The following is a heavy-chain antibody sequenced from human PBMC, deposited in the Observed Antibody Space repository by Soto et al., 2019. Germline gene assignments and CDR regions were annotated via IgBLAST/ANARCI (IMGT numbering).Heavy chain of an antibody. CDR1: GGSISSGGYY. CDR3: ARLGGIKWFDL. D-gene: IGHD1-20*01. CDR2: IYYSGST. Sequence: SETLSLTCTVSGGSISSGGYYGSWIRQHPGKGLEWIGYIYYSGSTYYNPSLKSRVTISVDTSKNQFSLKLSSVTAADTAVYYCARLGGIKWFDLWGQGTLVTLSS. J-gene: IGHJ5*02. V-gene: IGHV4-31*03.